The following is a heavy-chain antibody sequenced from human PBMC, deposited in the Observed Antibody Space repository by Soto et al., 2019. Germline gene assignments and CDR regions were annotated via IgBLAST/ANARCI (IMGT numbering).Heavy chain of an antibody. CDR3: ARVPIAAAGFNFDY. CDR1: GFTFSDHY. V-gene: IGHV3-72*01. J-gene: IGHJ4*02. D-gene: IGHD6-13*01. CDR2: TRNKANSYTT. Sequence: GWSLRLSCAASGFTFSDHYMDLVRQAPGKGLEWVGRTRNKANSYTTEYAASVKGRFTISRDDSKNSLYLQMNSLKTEDTAVYYCARVPIAAAGFNFDYWGQGTLVTVSS.